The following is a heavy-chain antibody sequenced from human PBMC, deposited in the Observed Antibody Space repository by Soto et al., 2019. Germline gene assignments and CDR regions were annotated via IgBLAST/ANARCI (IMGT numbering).Heavy chain of an antibody. CDR3: ATHFACSSADCSIRTVNS. CDR2: KNYIEST. CDR1: GGSVTSATYY. J-gene: IGHJ4*02. V-gene: IGHV4-61*01. D-gene: IGHD2-15*01. Sequence: QVQLQESGPGLVKSSETLSLTCSVSGGSVTSATYYWSWVRQPPGKGLEYIGYKNYIESTSYNPSLKTRVTICINPHNTQFSLRLTSVTAADTAVYDCATHFACSSADCSIRTVNSWSQPTLGTVSS.